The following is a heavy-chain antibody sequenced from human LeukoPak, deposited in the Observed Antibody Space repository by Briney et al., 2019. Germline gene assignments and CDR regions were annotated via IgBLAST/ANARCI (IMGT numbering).Heavy chain of an antibody. D-gene: IGHD2-2*01. J-gene: IGHJ6*03. CDR1: GGSFRGYY. Sequence: SETLPLTCAVYGGSFRGYYWSWIRQPPGKGLEWIGEINHSGSTNYNPSLKSRVTISVDTSKNQFSLKLSSVTAADTAVYYCARKNRDIVVVPAKLYYYYYMDVWGKGTTVTVSS. CDR2: INHSGST. CDR3: ARKNRDIVVVPAKLYYYYYMDV. V-gene: IGHV4-34*01.